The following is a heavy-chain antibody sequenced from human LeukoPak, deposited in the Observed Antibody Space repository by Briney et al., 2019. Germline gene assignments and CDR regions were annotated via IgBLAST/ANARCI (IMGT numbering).Heavy chain of an antibody. CDR2: ILFDGSNK. Sequence: GRSLRLSCLASGFTFSSYSMHWVRQAPGKGLEWVAVILFDGSNKYYTDSVKGRFTTSRDNSKNTLFLQMNTLSAEDTGVYYCAKDWGYGSGTYFTGWGQGTLVTVSS. CDR1: GFTFSSYS. D-gene: IGHD3-10*01. CDR3: AKDWGYGSGTYFTG. J-gene: IGHJ4*02. V-gene: IGHV3-30-3*01.